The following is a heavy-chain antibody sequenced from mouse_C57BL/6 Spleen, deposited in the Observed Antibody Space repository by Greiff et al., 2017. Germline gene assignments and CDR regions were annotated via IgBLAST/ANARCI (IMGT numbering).Heavy chain of an antibody. Sequence: VQLQQSGPVLVKPGASVKMSCKASGYTFTDYYMNWVKQSHGKSLEWIGVINPYNGGTSYNQKFKGKATLTVDKSSSTAYMELNSLTSEDSAVYYCARFDYDWYFDYWGQGTTLTVSS. CDR3: ARFDYDWYFDY. D-gene: IGHD2-4*01. J-gene: IGHJ2*01. CDR2: INPYNGGT. V-gene: IGHV1-19*01. CDR1: GYTFTDYY.